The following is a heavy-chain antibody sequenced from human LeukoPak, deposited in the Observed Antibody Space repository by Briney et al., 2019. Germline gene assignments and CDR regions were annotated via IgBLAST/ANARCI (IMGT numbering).Heavy chain of an antibody. CDR1: GFTFDDYA. J-gene: IGHJ6*03. D-gene: IGHD2/OR15-2a*01. CDR3: AKDAYGGATFFYYMDV. V-gene: IGHV3-9*01. CDR2: ISWNSGNI. Sequence: GWSLTLSCPCSGFTFDDYAMHWVRQTPGKGLAWVAGISWNSGNIAYADFVGGRFTISRDNAKNSLSLQMNSLSDEDTAVYYCAKDAYGGATFFYYMDVWGKGTTVTVSS.